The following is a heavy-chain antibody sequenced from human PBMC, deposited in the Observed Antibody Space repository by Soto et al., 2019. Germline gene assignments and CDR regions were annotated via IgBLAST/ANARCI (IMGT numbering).Heavy chain of an antibody. CDR2: ISSSSSTI. D-gene: IGHD3-10*01. CDR3: ARAKRRLLWCGDGPDRSYHYGMDV. CDR1: GFTFSSYS. V-gene: IGHV3-48*02. J-gene: IGHJ6*02. Sequence: GGSLRLSCAASGFTFSSYSMNWVRQAPGKGLEWVSYISSSSSTIYYADSVKGRFTISRDNAKTSLYLQMNSLRDEDTAVYYYARAKRRLLWCGDGPDRSYHYGMDVWGQGTTVTVSS.